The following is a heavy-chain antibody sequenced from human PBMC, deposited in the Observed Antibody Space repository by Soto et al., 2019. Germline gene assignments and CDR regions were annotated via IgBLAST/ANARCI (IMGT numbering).Heavy chain of an antibody. CDR3: AREYSSSRYFDY. Sequence: EVQLVESGGGLVQSGGSLRLSCAASGFTFSSYWMHWVRQAPGKGLVWVSRINSDGSSTSYADSVKGRFTISRDNAKNKLYLQMNSLRVEDTAVYYCAREYSSSRYFDYWGQGTLVTVSS. D-gene: IGHD6-13*01. J-gene: IGHJ4*02. V-gene: IGHV3-74*01. CDR1: GFTFSSYW. CDR2: INSDGSST.